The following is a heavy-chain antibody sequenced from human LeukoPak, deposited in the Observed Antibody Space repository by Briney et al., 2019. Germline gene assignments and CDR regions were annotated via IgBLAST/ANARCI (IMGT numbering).Heavy chain of an antibody. D-gene: IGHD2-2*01. Sequence: KPSETLSLTCAVSGYSISSGYYWGWIRQPPGKGLEWIGSIYHSGSTYYNPSLKSRVTISVGTSKNQFSLKLSSVTAADTAVYYCARLAVRPFYYMDVWGKGTTVTVSS. V-gene: IGHV4-38-2*01. J-gene: IGHJ6*03. CDR3: ARLAVRPFYYMDV. CDR2: IYHSGST. CDR1: GYSISSGYY.